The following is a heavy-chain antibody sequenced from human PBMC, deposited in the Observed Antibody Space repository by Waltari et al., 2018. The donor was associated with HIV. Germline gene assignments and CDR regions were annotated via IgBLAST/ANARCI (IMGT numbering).Heavy chain of an antibody. CDR2: INHSGRT. V-gene: IGHV4-34*02. Sequence: QVQLQQLGTGLLKPSETLSLTCAVQGGSSSNYYWSWISQPPGKGLELIAEINHSGRTNYNPSLKSRLTISVDTSKTQFSVKLTSVTAADTAVYFCARGQYGPGSREDYCGQGTLVTVAS. CDR3: ARGQYGPGSREDY. D-gene: IGHD3-10*01. J-gene: IGHJ4*02. CDR1: GGSSSNYY.